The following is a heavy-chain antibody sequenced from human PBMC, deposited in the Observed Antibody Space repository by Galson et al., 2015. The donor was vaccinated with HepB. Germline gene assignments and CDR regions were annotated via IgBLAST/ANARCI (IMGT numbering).Heavy chain of an antibody. CDR3: ARRPIAAAHIGPQRGAFDI. V-gene: IGHV5-10-1*01. Sequence: QSGAEVKKPGESLRISCKGSGYSFTSYWISWVRQMPGKGLEWMGRIDPSDSYTNYSPSFQGHVTISADKSISTAYLQWSSLKASDTAMYYCARRPIAAAHIGPQRGAFDIWGQGTMVTVSS. CDR1: GYSFTSYW. CDR2: IDPSDSYT. D-gene: IGHD6-13*01. J-gene: IGHJ3*02.